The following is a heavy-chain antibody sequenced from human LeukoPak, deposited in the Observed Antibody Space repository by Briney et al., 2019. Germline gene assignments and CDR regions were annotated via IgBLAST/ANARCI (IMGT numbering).Heavy chain of an antibody. J-gene: IGHJ4*02. CDR1: GFTFNTYG. D-gene: IGHD6-13*01. V-gene: IGHV3-33*01. CDR3: ARDPTHSGNRHADF. Sequence: GRSLRLSCEASGFTFNTYGMHWVRQAPGKGLEWVAVIWFDGSEKYHADSVKGRFTISRDNSKTTLYLQMNSLRVEDTAVYYCARDPTHSGNRHADFWGQGTLVTASS. CDR2: IWFDGSEK.